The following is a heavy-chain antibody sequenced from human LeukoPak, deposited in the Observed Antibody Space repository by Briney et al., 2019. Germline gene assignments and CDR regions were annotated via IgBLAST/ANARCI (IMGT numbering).Heavy chain of an antibody. CDR3: ARQDIVVVPAGFDY. V-gene: IGHV4-61*02. J-gene: IGHJ4*02. CDR2: IYTSGST. D-gene: IGHD2-2*01. CDR1: GGSISSGSYY. Sequence: PSQTLSLTCTVSGGSISSGSYYWSWIRQPAGKALEWIGRIYTSGSTNYNPSLKSRVTISVDTSKNQFSLKLSSVTAADTAVYYCARQDIVVVPAGFDYWGQGTLVTVSS.